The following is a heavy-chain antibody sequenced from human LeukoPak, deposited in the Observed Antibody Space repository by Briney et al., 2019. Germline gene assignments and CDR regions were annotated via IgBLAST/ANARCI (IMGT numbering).Heavy chain of an antibody. J-gene: IGHJ3*02. D-gene: IGHD6-19*01. CDR2: ISAYNGNT. Sequence: APVKVSCKASGYTFIRNGISWVRQAPGQGLEWMGWISAYNGNTNYAQKLQGRVTMTTDTSTSTAYMELRSLRSDDTAVYYCARDRRVAVAGTAVDAFDIWGQGTMVTVSS. CDR3: ARDRRVAVAGTAVDAFDI. CDR1: GYTFIRNG. V-gene: IGHV1-18*01.